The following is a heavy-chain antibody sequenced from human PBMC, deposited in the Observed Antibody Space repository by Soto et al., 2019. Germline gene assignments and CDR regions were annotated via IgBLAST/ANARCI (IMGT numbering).Heavy chain of an antibody. V-gene: IGHV3-33*01. Sequence: GGSLRLSCAASGFTFSSYGMHWVRQAPGKGLEWVAVIWYDGSNKYYADSVKGRFTISRDNSKNTLYLQMNSLRAEDTAVYYCAREDYYYDSSGYSYYFDYWGQGPLVTVSS. CDR2: IWYDGSNK. CDR1: GFTFSSYG. D-gene: IGHD3-22*01. CDR3: AREDYYYDSSGYSYYFDY. J-gene: IGHJ4*02.